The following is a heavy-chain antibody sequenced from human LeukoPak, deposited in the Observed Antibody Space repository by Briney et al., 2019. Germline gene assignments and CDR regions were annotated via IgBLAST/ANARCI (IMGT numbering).Heavy chain of an antibody. CDR1: GFTVSSNY. D-gene: IGHD3-16*01. V-gene: IGHV3-53*04. J-gene: IGHJ3*02. Sequence: GGSLRLSCAASGFTVSSNYMSWVRQAPGKGLEWVSIIYSGSSTYYADSVKGRFTISRHNSKNTLYLQMNSLRAEDTAVYYCAREVGGSAFDIWGQGTMVTVSS. CDR2: IYSGSST. CDR3: AREVGGSAFDI.